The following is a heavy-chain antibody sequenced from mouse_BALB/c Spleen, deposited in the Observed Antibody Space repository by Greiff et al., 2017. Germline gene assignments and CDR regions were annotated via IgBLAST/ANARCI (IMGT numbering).Heavy chain of an antibody. Sequence: QVQLQQSGAELMKPGASVKISCKATGYTFSSYWIEWVKQRPGHGLEWIGEILPGSGSTNYNEKFKGKATFTADTSSNTAYMQLSSLTSEDSAVYYCARQGYGNYGGYAMDYWGQGTSVTVSS. V-gene: IGHV1-9*01. CDR3: ARQGYGNYGGYAMDY. J-gene: IGHJ4*01. CDR1: GYTFSSYW. D-gene: IGHD2-10*02. CDR2: ILPGSGST.